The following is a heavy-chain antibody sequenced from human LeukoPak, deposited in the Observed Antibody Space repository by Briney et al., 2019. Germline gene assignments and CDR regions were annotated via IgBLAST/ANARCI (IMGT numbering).Heavy chain of an antibody. Sequence: GGSLRLSCAASGFTFSSYAISWVRQAPGKGLEWVSAISGSGGSTYYADSVKGRFTISRDNSKNTLYLQMNSLRAEDTAVYYCAKPLTAAGKVDWYFDLWGRSTMVTVSS. D-gene: IGHD6-13*01. CDR3: AKPLTAAGKVDWYFDL. V-gene: IGHV3-23*01. CDR1: GFTFSSYA. J-gene: IGHJ2*01. CDR2: ISGSGGST.